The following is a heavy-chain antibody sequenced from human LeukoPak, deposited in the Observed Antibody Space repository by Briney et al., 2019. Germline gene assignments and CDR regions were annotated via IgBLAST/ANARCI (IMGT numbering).Heavy chain of an antibody. V-gene: IGHV3-74*01. D-gene: IGHD3-22*01. J-gene: IGHJ4*02. CDR2: INSDGSST. CDR3: ARDYYDSSGYLWDY. CDR1: GFTFSSYG. Sequence: GGSLRLTCAASGFTFSSYGMHWVRQAPGKGLVWVSRINSDGSSTSYADSVKGRFTISRDNAKTSLYLQMNSLRAEDTAVYYCARDYYDSSGYLWDYWGQGTLVTVSS.